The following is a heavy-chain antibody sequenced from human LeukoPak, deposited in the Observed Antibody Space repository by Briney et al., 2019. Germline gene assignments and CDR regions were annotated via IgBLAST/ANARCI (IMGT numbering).Heavy chain of an antibody. CDR1: VYTFTSYG. J-gene: IGHJ4*02. V-gene: IGHV1-18*01. CDR3: ARGPYCSGGTCYSQYFDY. CDR2: ISAYNGNT. D-gene: IGHD2-15*01. Sequence: GASVTVSFKASVYTFTSYGISWVRQAPGQGLEWMGWISAYNGNTNYAQKLQGRVTMTTDTSTSTAYMELRSLRSDDTAVYYCARGPYCSGGTCYSQYFDYWGQGTLVTVSS.